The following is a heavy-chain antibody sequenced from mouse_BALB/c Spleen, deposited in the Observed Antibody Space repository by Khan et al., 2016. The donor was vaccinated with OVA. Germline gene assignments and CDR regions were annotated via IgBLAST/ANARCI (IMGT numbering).Heavy chain of an antibody. V-gene: IGHV2-9*02. J-gene: IGHJ2*01. CDR2: IWAGGST. D-gene: IGHD3-3*01. Sequence: QVQLKQSGPGLVAPSQSLSITCTVYGYSLTRYGVHWVRQPPGKGLEWLGLIWAGGSTNYNWALMSRLSISIDNSKSLVFLIMNSLQTDVTALYNSARSKYRARYWGQGTTVTVSA. CDR1: GYSLTRYG. CDR3: ARSKYRARY.